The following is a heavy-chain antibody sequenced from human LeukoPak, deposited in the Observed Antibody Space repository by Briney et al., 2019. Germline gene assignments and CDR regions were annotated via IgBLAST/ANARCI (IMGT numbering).Heavy chain of an antibody. CDR3: ARGFGVPAAIRYYYYYMDV. J-gene: IGHJ6*03. Sequence: PSETLSLTCTVSGGSISSYYWSWIRQPPGKGLEWIGYIYYSGSTNYNPSLKSRVTISVDTSKNQFSLKLSSVTAADTAVYYCARGFGVPAAIRYYYYYMDVWGKGTTVTVSS. CDR2: IYYSGST. CDR1: GGSISSYY. D-gene: IGHD2-2*02. V-gene: IGHV4-59*01.